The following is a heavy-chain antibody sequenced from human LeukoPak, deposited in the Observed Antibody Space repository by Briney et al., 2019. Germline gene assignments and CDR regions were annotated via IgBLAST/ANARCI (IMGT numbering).Heavy chain of an antibody. CDR2: IKQDGTEK. CDR1: GFTFTTYW. J-gene: IGHJ3*02. CDR3: ARDGDAFDI. V-gene: IGHV3-7*03. Sequence: GGSLRLSCVSSGFTFTTYWMTWVRQAPGKGLEWVANIKQDGTEKYYVDSVRGRFTISRDNSKNTLYLQMNSLRAEDTAVYYCARDGDAFDIWGQGTMVTVSS.